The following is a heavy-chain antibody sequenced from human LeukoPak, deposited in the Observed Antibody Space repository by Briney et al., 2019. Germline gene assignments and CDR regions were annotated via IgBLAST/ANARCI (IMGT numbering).Heavy chain of an antibody. CDR3: ARDSSLRDYDILTGQRIFDY. V-gene: IGHV3-21*01. D-gene: IGHD3-9*01. J-gene: IGHJ4*02. CDR1: GFTFSDYT. CDR2: ISSGGTYK. Sequence: GGSLRLSCAASGFTFSDYTMNWVRQAPGKGLEWVSSISSGGTYKYYADSVKGRFTISRDNAQNSLYLQMNSLRAEDTAVYYCARDSSLRDYDILTGQRIFDYWGQGTLVTVSS.